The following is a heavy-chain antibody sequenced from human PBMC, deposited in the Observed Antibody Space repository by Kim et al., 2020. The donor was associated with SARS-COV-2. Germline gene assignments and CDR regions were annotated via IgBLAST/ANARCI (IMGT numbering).Heavy chain of an antibody. CDR1: GGSISSSSYY. D-gene: IGHD3-9*01. V-gene: IGHV4-39*01. CDR2: IYYSGST. J-gene: IGHJ5*02. Sequence: SETLSLTCTVSGGSISSSSYYWGWIRQPPGKGLEWIGSIYYSGSTYYNPSLKSRVTISVDTSKNQFSLKLSSVTAADTAVYYCASRGVLRYFDWLSINNWFDPWGQGTLVTVSS. CDR3: ASRGVLRYFDWLSINNWFDP.